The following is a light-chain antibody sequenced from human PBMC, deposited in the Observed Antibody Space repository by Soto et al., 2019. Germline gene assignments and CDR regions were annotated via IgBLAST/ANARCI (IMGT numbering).Light chain of an antibody. J-gene: IGLJ1*01. CDR2: DVS. CDR1: RSDVGAYNY. V-gene: IGLV2-14*03. Sequence: QSVLTQPASVSGSPGQSITISCTGTRSDVGAYNYVSWYQQHPGKAPKLMIYDVSNRPSGVSNRFSGSKSGNTASLTISGLQAEDEADYYCSSYTSSNTYVFGTGT. CDR3: SSYTSSNTYV.